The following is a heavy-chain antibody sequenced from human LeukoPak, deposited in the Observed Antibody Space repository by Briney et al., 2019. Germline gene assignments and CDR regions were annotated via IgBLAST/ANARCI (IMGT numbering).Heavy chain of an antibody. Sequence: PSETLSLTCTVSGYSISSGYYWGWIRQPPGKGLEWIGSIYHSGSTYYNPSLKSRVTISVDTSKNQFSLKLSSVTAADTAVYYCARVVIGPPDYYYMDVWGKGTTVTVSS. CDR3: ARVVIGPPDYYYMDV. D-gene: IGHD3-22*01. CDR1: GYSISSGYY. V-gene: IGHV4-38-2*02. CDR2: IYHSGST. J-gene: IGHJ6*03.